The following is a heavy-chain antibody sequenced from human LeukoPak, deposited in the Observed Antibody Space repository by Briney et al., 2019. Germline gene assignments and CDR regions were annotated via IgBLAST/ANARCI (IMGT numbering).Heavy chain of an antibody. CDR1: GYTFTSYY. Sequence: ASVKVSCKASGYTFTSYYMHWVRQAPGQGLEWMGIINPSGGSTSYAQKFQGRVTMTRDTSTSTVYMELSSLRSEDTAVYYCARLAGTVTTSYYYGMDVWGQGTTVTVSS. CDR3: ARLAGTVTTSYYYGMDV. V-gene: IGHV1-46*01. CDR2: INPSGGST. D-gene: IGHD4-11*01. J-gene: IGHJ6*02.